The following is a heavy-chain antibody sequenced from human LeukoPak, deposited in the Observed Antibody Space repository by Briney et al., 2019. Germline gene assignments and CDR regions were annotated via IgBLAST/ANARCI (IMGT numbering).Heavy chain of an antibody. CDR1: GYTFTGYY. V-gene: IGHV1-2*02. CDR3: ARAWAYGDFGSGVFF. CDR2: INPNSGGT. J-gene: IGHJ4*02. D-gene: IGHD3-3*01. Sequence: ASVKVSCKTSGYTFTGYYMHWVRQAPGQGLEWVGWINPNSGGTNYAQKFQGRVTMTRNTSISTAYMELNRLRSDDTAVYYCARAWAYGDFGSGVFFWGQGTLVTVSS.